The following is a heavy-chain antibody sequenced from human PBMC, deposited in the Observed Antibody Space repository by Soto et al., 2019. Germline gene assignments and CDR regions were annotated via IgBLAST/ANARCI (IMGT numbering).Heavy chain of an antibody. D-gene: IGHD2-8*01. CDR2: ISGSGGST. CDR3: AKVEXCTNGVCFYYYYYGMDV. Sequence: GGSLRLSCAASGFTFSSYAMSWVRQAPGKGLEWVSAISGSGGSTYYADSVKGRFTISRDNSKNTLYLQMNSLRAEDTAVYYCAKVEXCTNGVCFYYYYYGMDVWGQGTTVTVSS. CDR1: GFTFSSYA. J-gene: IGHJ6*02. V-gene: IGHV3-23*01.